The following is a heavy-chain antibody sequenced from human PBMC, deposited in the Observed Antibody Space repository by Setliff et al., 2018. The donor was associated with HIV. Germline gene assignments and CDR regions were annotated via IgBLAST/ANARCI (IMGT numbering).Heavy chain of an antibody. Sequence: SVKVSCKASRETFSSYAINWVRQAPGQGLEWMGVIIPIFATPNYAQTFQGRLTITADQSTTTAYMKLSGLTSKDTAVYFCAHMATQWDGFDIWGQGTMVTVSS. D-gene: IGHD2-8*01. V-gene: IGHV1-69*13. CDR2: IIPIFATP. J-gene: IGHJ3*02. CDR1: RETFSSYA. CDR3: AHMATQWDGFDI.